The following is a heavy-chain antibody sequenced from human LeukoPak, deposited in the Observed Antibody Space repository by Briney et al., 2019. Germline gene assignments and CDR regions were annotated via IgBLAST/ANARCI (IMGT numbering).Heavy chain of an antibody. CDR2: ISAYNGNT. CDR3: ARGYCSSTNCYTATAWFDP. CDR1: GYTFTSYG. Sequence: ASVKVSCKASGYTFTSYGINWVRQAPGQGLEWMGWISAYNGNTNYAQKFQGRVTVTTDASTSTAYMELRSLRSDDTAVYYCARGYCSSTNCYTATAWFDPWGQGTLVTVSS. D-gene: IGHD2-2*02. V-gene: IGHV1-18*01. J-gene: IGHJ5*02.